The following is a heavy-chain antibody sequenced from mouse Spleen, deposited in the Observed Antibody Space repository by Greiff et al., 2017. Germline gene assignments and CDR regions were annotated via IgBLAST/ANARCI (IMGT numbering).Heavy chain of an antibody. V-gene: IGHV1-69*01. CDR2: IDPSDSYT. J-gene: IGHJ3*01. CDR1: GYTFTSYW. D-gene: IGHD2-1*01. Sequence: QVQLQQPGAELVMPGASVKLSCKASGYTFTSYWMHWVKQRPGQGLEWIGEIDPSDSYTNYNQKFKGKATLTVDKSSSTAYMQLSSLTSEDSAVYYCAGGKYVWGQGTLVTVSA. CDR3: AGGKYV.